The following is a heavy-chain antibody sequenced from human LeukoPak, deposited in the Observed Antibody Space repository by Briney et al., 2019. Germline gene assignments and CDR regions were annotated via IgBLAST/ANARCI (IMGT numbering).Heavy chain of an antibody. Sequence: SETLSLTCTVSGGSISSYYWSWIRQPPGKGLEWIGYIYYSGSTNYNPSLKSRATISVDTSKNQFSLKLSSVTAADTAVYYCAREHPDRYNWNYFDYWGQGSLVTVSS. V-gene: IGHV4-59*12. CDR3: AREHPDRYNWNYFDY. CDR2: IYYSGST. D-gene: IGHD1-20*01. CDR1: GGSISSYY. J-gene: IGHJ4*02.